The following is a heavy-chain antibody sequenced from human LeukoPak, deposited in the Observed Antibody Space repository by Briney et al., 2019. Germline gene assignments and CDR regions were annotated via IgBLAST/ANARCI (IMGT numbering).Heavy chain of an antibody. Sequence: GGSLRLSCAACGFTFSSNAMHWVRQAPGKGLEWVAVISYDGSNKYYADSVKGRFTISRDNSKNTLYLQMNSLRAEDTAVYYCARDGQQLGYFDYWSQGTLVTVSS. D-gene: IGHD6-13*01. CDR3: ARDGQQLGYFDY. CDR2: ISYDGSNK. CDR1: GFTFSSNA. V-gene: IGHV3-30-3*01. J-gene: IGHJ4*02.